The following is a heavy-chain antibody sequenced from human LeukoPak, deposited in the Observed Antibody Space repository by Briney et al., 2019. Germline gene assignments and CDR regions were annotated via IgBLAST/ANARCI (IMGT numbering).Heavy chain of an antibody. D-gene: IGHD3-10*01. CDR2: IIPMLDVA. J-gene: IGHJ4*02. V-gene: IGHV1-69*04. CDR3: ARDSFGDDFDY. Sequence: GASVKVSCKASGGTFSSYAISWVRQAPGQGLEWMGRIIPMLDVANYALKFQGRVTITADKSTSTAYMELSSLRAEDTAVFYCARDSFGDDFDYWGQGTLVTVSS. CDR1: GGTFSSYA.